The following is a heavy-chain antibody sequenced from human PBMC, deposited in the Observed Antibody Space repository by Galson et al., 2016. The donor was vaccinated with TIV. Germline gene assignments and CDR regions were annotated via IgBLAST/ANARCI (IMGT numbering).Heavy chain of an antibody. CDR1: GFTFSSFW. V-gene: IGHV3-23*01. J-gene: IGHJ4*02. CDR2: ITNNNGKT. CDR3: AKDHPSSGWPAFES. D-gene: IGHD6-19*01. Sequence: SLRLSCAASGFTFSSFWMSRVRQAPGKGLEWLASITNNNGKTYFADSVKGRFTISRDETSNTVHLQMNSLRAGDTATYFCAKDHPSSGWPAFESWGQGILVTVSS.